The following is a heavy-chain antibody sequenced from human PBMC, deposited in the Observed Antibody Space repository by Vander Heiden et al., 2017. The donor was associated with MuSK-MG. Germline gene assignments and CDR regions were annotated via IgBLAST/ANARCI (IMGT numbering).Heavy chain of an antibody. J-gene: IGHJ2*01. V-gene: IGHV4-59*01. CDR2: IYYSGST. CDR1: SGSISGYY. D-gene: IGHD5-12*01. CDR3: ARDYVYGGYDGHWYFAL. Sequence: GPGLVKPSETLSLTCTVSSGSISGYYWSWIRQPPGKGLEWIGYIYYSGSTNYNPSLKSRVTISVDTSKNQFSLKLSSVTAADTAVYYCARDYVYGGYDGHWYFALWGRGTLVTVSS.